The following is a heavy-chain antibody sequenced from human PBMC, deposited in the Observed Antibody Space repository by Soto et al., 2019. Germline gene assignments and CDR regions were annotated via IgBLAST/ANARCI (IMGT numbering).Heavy chain of an antibody. CDR3: AKYPGGTMVRGGRNYFDY. V-gene: IGHV3-23*01. CDR2: ISGSGGST. J-gene: IGHJ4*02. Sequence: EVQLLESGGGLVQPGGSLRLSCAASGFTFSSYAMSWVRQAPGKGLEWVSAISGSGGSTYYADSVKGRFTISRDNSKNTLYLQMNSLRAEDTAVYYCAKYPGGTMVRGGRNYFDYWGQGTLVTVSS. D-gene: IGHD3-10*01. CDR1: GFTFSSYA.